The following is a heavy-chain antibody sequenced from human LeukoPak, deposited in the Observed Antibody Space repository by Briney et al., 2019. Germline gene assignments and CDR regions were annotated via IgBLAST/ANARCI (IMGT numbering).Heavy chain of an antibody. CDR2: IYTSGST. Sequence: SETLSLTCTVSGGSISSGSYYWSWIRQPAGKGLEWIGRIYTSGSTNYNPSLKSRVTISVDTSKNQFSLKLSSVTAADTAVYYCASMDIVLMVYALWGQGTLVTVSS. CDR1: GGSISSGSYY. J-gene: IGHJ4*02. CDR3: ASMDIVLMVYAL. V-gene: IGHV4-61*02. D-gene: IGHD2-8*01.